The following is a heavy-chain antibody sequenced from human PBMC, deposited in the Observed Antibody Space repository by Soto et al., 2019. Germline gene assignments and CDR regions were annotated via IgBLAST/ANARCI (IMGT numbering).Heavy chain of an antibody. CDR1: GFTFSSYS. CDR2: ISSSSSYI. Sequence: EVQLVESGGGLVKPGGSLRLSCAASGFTFSSYSMNWVRQAPGKGLEWVSSISSSSSYIYYADSVKGRFTISRDNAKNSLYLQMNSLRAEDTAVYYCAREERRDGHNWYHRPDYYGMDVWGQGTTVTVSS. D-gene: IGHD1-1*01. V-gene: IGHV3-21*01. J-gene: IGHJ6*02. CDR3: AREERRDGHNWYHRPDYYGMDV.